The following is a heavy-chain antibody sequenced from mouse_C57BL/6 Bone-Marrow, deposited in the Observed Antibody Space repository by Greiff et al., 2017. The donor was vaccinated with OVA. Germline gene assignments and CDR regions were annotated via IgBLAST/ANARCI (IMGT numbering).Heavy chain of an antibody. Sequence: QVQLQQPGAELVKPGASVKLSCKASGYTFTSYWMQWVKQRPGQGLEWIGEIDPSDSYTTYNQKFKGKATLTVDTSSSTAYMQLSSLTSEDSAVYYCARHGSSYNYFDYWGQGTTLTVSS. J-gene: IGHJ2*01. D-gene: IGHD1-1*01. V-gene: IGHV1-50*01. CDR3: ARHGSSYNYFDY. CDR1: GYTFTSYW. CDR2: IDPSDSYT.